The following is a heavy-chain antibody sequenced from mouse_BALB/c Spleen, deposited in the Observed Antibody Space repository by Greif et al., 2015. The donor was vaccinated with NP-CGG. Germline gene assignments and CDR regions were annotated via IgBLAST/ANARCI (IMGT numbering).Heavy chain of an antibody. CDR3: ARMGGSPAWFAY. Sequence: QVTLKECGPGILQPSQTLSLTCSFSGFSLSTYGIGVGWIRQPSGKGLEWLAHLWWNDNKYYNTALKSRLTISKDTSNNHVSLKIASVNTADTATVYCARMGGSPAWFAYWGQGTLVTVSA. V-gene: IGHV8-11*01. J-gene: IGHJ3*01. CDR2: LWWNDNK. D-gene: IGHD1-1*02. CDR1: GFSLSTYGIG.